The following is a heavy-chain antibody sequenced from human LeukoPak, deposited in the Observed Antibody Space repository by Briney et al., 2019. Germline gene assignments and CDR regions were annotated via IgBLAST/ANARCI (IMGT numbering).Heavy chain of an antibody. D-gene: IGHD5-12*01. CDR1: GGTYSSYA. Sequence: SVKVSCKASGGTYSSYAISWVRQAPGQGLEWMGGIIPILGIANYVQKLQGRVTITADKSPSTAYMELSSLRSEDTAVYYCARGLVATGIYSDWGQGTLVTVSS. CDR3: ARGLVATGIYSD. J-gene: IGHJ4*02. CDR2: IIPILGIA. V-gene: IGHV1-69*04.